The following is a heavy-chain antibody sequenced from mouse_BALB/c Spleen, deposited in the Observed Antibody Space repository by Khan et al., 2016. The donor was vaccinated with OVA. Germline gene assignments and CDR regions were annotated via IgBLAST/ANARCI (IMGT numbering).Heavy chain of an antibody. CDR3: VRARYFGV. CDR1: GYTFTDYV. V-gene: IGHV1-77*01. CDR2: IYPGSGNS. J-gene: IGHJ1*01. Sequence: QVQLKESGPELVKPGASVKMSCKASGYTFTDYVITWVRQRTGQGLEWIGEIYPGSGNSYYNEKFKDKATLTADKSSNTAYMQLSSLTSEDSAVYFCVRARYFGVWGAGTTVTVSS.